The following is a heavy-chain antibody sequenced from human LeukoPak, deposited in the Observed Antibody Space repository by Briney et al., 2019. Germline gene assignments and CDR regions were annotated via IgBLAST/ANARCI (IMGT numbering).Heavy chain of an antibody. CDR3: ARRLVSSSFIDY. V-gene: IGHV4-39*01. D-gene: IGHD6-6*01. Sequence: PSETLSLTCTVSGGSISSSSYYWGWIRQPPGKGLEWIGSIYYSGSTYYNPSLKSRVTISVDTSKNQFSLKLTSMTAADMAVYYCARRLVSSSFIDYWGQGTLVTVSS. CDR1: GGSISSSSYY. J-gene: IGHJ4*02. CDR2: IYYSGST.